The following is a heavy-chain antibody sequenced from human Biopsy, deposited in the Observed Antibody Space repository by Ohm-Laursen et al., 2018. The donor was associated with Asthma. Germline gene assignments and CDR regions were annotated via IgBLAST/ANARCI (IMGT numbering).Heavy chain of an antibody. J-gene: IGHJ5*02. CDR2: IYYSGST. V-gene: IGHV4-30-4*01. CDR3: ARASLAARANWFDP. Sequence: TLSLTCSVSGGSIGAGDYYWSWIRQPPGKGLEWIGYIYYSGSTSHNPSLTSRLTISVDTSKNQFSLKLTSVTAEDTAVYYCARASLAARANWFDPWGQGTLVSVSS. D-gene: IGHD6-6*01. CDR1: GGSIGAGDYY.